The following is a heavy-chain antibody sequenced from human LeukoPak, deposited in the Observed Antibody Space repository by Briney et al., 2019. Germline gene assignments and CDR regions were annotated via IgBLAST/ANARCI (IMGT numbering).Heavy chain of an antibody. J-gene: IGHJ4*02. V-gene: IGHV3-23*01. D-gene: IGHD3-10*01. CDR3: AKDSVPYYYGSGSYPDY. CDR2: ISGSGGTT. CDR1: GFTFSSYA. Sequence: GGSLRLSCAASGFTFSSYAMTWVRQAPGKGLEWVSAISGSGGTTYYADSLKGRFTISRDNSKNTLYLQMNSLTAEDTAVYYCAKDSVPYYYGSGSYPDYWGQGTLVTVSS.